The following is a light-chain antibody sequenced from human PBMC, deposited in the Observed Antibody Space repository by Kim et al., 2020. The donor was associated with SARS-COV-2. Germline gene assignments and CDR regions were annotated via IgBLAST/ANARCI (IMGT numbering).Light chain of an antibody. J-gene: IGKJ2*01. CDR3: QQYQMYSPEV. CDR2: DAS. CDR1: QGIKSW. Sequence: ATGGERVHIPCRGSQGIKSWLALYQQKPGKPPRSLIHDASRLESGVPSRFSGSGLGTEFPPPISSLQPDDFATYYCQQYQMYSPEVFGQGTKLE. V-gene: IGKV1-5*01.